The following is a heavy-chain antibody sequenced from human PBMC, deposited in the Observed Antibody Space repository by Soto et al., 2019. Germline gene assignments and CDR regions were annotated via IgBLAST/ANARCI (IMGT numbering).Heavy chain of an antibody. V-gene: IGHV1-18*01. CDR3: ARDLRTTADYYYYYMDV. Sequence: ASVKVSCKASGYTFTSYGISWVRQAPGQGLEWMGWISAYNGNTNYAQKLQGRVTMTTDTSTSTAYMELRSLRSDDTAVYYCARDLRTTADYYYYYMDVWGKGTTVTVSS. D-gene: IGHD4-4*01. J-gene: IGHJ6*03. CDR2: ISAYNGNT. CDR1: GYTFTSYG.